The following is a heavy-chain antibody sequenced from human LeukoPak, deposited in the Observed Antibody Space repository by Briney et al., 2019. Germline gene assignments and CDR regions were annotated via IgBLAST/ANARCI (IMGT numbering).Heavy chain of an antibody. V-gene: IGHV3-30-3*01. CDR2: ISYDGSNK. J-gene: IGHJ4*02. CDR1: GFTFSSYA. Sequence: SGGSLRLSCAASGFTFSSYAMHWVRQAPGKGLEWVAVISYDGSNKYYADSVKGRFTISRDNAKNSLYLQMNSLRVEDTAVYYCWQWLRDYWGQGTLVTVSS. CDR3: WQWLRDY. D-gene: IGHD6-19*01.